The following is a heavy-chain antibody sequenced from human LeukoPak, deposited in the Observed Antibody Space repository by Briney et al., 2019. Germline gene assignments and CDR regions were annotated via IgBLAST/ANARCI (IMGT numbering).Heavy chain of an antibody. Sequence: SETLSLTCTVSGVSISNYYCSWIRQPPGNRLEWIGYFSYSASTNYNPSLKSRVTISGDTSKNQFSLKLSSVTAADAAVYYCARRDVTGTTDYWGQGTLVTVSS. D-gene: IGHD1-1*01. CDR3: ARRDVTGTTDY. CDR1: GVSISNYY. J-gene: IGHJ4*02. CDR2: FSYSAST. V-gene: IGHV4-59*08.